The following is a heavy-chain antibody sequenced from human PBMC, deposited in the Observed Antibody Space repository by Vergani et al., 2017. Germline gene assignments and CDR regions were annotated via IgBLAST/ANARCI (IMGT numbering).Heavy chain of an antibody. D-gene: IGHD4-17*01. V-gene: IGHV4-38-2*01. CDR3: ARHNLYGDSQTGLDY. CDR1: GYSITWGSY. CDR2: VFHSGSA. J-gene: IGHJ4*02. Sequence: QVNLQESGPGLVKPSETLSLTCAVSGYSITWGSYWSWIRQPPGEGLEWIGSVFHSGSAHYNPSLESRVTVSVDTSKNQFSLKLISVTAADTAVYYCARHNLYGDSQTGLDYWGRGTLVIVSS.